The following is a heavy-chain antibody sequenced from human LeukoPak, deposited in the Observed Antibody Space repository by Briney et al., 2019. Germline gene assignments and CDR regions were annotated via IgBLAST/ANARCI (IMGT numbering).Heavy chain of an antibody. J-gene: IGHJ4*02. CDR2: ISYDGSNK. D-gene: IGHD2-15*01. Sequence: GGSLRLSCAASGFTFSSYAMHWVRQAPGKGLEWVAVISYDGSNKYYADSVKGRFTISRDNSKNTLYLQMNSLRAEDTAVYYCARDLGRYCSGGSCYCIYWGQGTLVTVSS. CDR3: ARDLGRYCSGGSCYCIY. CDR1: GFTFSSYA. V-gene: IGHV3-30*04.